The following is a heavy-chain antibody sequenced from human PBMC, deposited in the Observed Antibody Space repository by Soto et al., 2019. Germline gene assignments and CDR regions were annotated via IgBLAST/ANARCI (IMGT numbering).Heavy chain of an antibody. J-gene: IGHJ5*02. V-gene: IGHV2-26*04. CDR2: IFSNDEK. Sequence: QVTVKESGPVLVKPTETLTLTSTVSGFSLSNAGLGVSWIRQPPGKALEWLAHIFSNDEKSYSTSLKSRLTISKDTSKSQVVLIMTNMDPVDTATYYCASTYSTSWYWFDPWGQGTLVTVSS. CDR1: GFSLSNAGLG. CDR3: ASTYSTSWYWFDP. D-gene: IGHD6-13*01.